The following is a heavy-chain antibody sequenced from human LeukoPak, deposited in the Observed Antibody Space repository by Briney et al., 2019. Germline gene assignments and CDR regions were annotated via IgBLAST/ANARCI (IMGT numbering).Heavy chain of an antibody. CDR3: ARLGEQWLASFDY. CDR2: IYYRGST. CDR1: GGSISSYY. J-gene: IGHJ4*02. Sequence: SETLSLTCTVSGGSISSYYWSWIRQPPGKGLEWIGYIYYRGSTNYNPSLKSRVTISVDTSKNQFSLKLSSVTAADTAVYYCARLGEQWLASFDYWGQGTLVTVSS. D-gene: IGHD6-19*01. V-gene: IGHV4-59*01.